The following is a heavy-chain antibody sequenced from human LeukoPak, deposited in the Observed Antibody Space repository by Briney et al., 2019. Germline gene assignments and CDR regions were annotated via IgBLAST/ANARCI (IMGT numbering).Heavy chain of an antibody. Sequence: GASVKVSCKASGYTFTGYYMHWVRQAPGQGLEWMGWINPNSGGTNYAQKFQGRVTMTRDTSTSTVYMELSSLRSEDTAVYYCARDLVGATPFDYWGQGTLVTVSS. CDR1: GYTFTGYY. V-gene: IGHV1-2*02. CDR3: ARDLVGATPFDY. D-gene: IGHD1-26*01. CDR2: INPNSGGT. J-gene: IGHJ4*02.